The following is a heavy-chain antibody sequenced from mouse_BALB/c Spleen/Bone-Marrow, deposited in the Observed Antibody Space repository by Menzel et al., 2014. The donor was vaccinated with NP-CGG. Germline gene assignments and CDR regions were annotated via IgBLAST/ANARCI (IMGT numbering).Heavy chain of an antibody. V-gene: IGHV1-54*01. Sequence: QVQLQQPGAELVRPGTSVKVSCKASGYAFTNYLIEWVKQRPGQGLVWIGVINPGSGGTNYNEKFKGKATLTADKSSSTAYMQLSSLTSDDSAVYFCARWDYAMDYWGQGTSVTVSS. J-gene: IGHJ4*01. CDR2: INPGSGGT. CDR3: ARWDYAMDY. CDR1: GYAFTNYL.